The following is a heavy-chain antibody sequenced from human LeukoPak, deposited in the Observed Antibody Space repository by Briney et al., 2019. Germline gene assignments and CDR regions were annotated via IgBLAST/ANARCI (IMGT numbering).Heavy chain of an antibody. D-gene: IGHD6-13*01. J-gene: IGHJ4*02. CDR3: ARGKGAAAAEFFDY. V-gene: IGHV4-59*01. Sequence: SETLSLTCTVSGGSISSYYWSWIRQPPGKGLEWMGYIYYSGSTNYNPSLKSRVTISVDTSKNQFSLKLSSVTAADTAVYYCARGKGAAAAEFFDYWGQGNLVTVSS. CDR1: GGSISSYY. CDR2: IYYSGST.